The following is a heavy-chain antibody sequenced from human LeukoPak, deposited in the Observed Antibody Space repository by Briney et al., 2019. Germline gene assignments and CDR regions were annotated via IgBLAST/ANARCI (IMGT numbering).Heavy chain of an antibody. CDR2: IYPGDSDT. V-gene: IGHV5-51*01. Sequence: GESLKISCKGSGYSFTSYWIGWVRQMPGKGLEWMGIIYPGDSDTRYSPSFQGQVTISADKSISTAYLQWSSLKASDTAMYYCARADIVVVPAALDAFDIWGQGTMVTVSS. CDR3: ARADIVVVPAALDAFDI. CDR1: GYSFTSYW. J-gene: IGHJ3*02. D-gene: IGHD2-2*01.